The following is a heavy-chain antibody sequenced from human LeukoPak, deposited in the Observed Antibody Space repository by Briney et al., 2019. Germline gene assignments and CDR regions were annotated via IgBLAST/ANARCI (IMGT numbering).Heavy chain of an antibody. CDR1: GGTFSSYA. Sequence: SVKVSCKASGGTFSSYAINGVRQAPGQGLEWMGGIIPIFGTANYAQKFQGRVTISADESTSTAYMELSSLRSDDTAVYYCARDNKTSYSYFMDVWGKGTTVTVSS. D-gene: IGHD2/OR15-2a*01. CDR3: ARDNKTSYSYFMDV. CDR2: IIPIFGTA. V-gene: IGHV1-69*01. J-gene: IGHJ6*03.